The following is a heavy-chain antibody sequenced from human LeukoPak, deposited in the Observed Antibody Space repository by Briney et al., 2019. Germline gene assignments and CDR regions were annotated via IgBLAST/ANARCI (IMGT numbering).Heavy chain of an antibody. CDR2: ISWNSGSL. V-gene: IGHV3-9*01. CDR1: GFTFRNYW. Sequence: GGSLRLSCAASGFTFRNYWMGWVRQAPGKGLEWVSGISWNSGSLGYADSVKGRFTISRDNAKNSLYLQMNSLRAEDTALYYCAKDSSSGWYYFDYWGQGTLVTVSS. CDR3: AKDSSSGWYYFDY. D-gene: IGHD6-19*01. J-gene: IGHJ4*02.